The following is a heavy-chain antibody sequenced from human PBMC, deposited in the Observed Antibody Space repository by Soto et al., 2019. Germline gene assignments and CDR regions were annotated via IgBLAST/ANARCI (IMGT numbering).Heavy chain of an antibody. J-gene: IGHJ4*02. D-gene: IGHD4-17*01. CDR3: AKRGTTVTTSLWY. CDR1: GFTVSNNY. Sequence: EVQLVESGGGLVQPGGSLRLSCAASGFTVSNNYMCWVSQAPGKGLEWVSLIYSGGVTHYADSVRGRFTISRDKSRNTLYLQMNSLRADDTAVYYCAKRGTTVTTSLWYWGQGTLVTVSS. CDR2: IYSGGVT. V-gene: IGHV3-66*01.